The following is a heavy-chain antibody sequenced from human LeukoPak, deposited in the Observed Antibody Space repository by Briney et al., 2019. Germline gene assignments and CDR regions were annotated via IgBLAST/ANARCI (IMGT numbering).Heavy chain of an antibody. CDR1: DDSINTDY. CDR3: ARGRRLEDY. CDR2: IHYSGST. Sequence: SETLSLTCIVSDDSINTDYLSWIRQPPGKGLELIGNIHYSGSTDYNPSLKSRVTISVDTSKNQFSLKVTSVTAADTAVYYCARGRRLEDYWGQETLVTVSS. J-gene: IGHJ4*02. D-gene: IGHD4-11*01. V-gene: IGHV4-59*01.